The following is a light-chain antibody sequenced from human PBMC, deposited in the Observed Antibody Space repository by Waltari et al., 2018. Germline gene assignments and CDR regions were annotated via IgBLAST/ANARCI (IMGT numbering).Light chain of an antibody. Sequence: QSALTQPASMSGSPGQSITISCTGTSSDVGGYNYVSWYQQHPGKAPKLIIYDVHYRPSGVSNRFSGSNSGNTASLTISGLQADDEADYYCTSYITSSSTLYVFGTGTKVTVL. CDR3: TSYITSSSTLYV. CDR1: SSDVGGYNY. J-gene: IGLJ1*01. V-gene: IGLV2-14*03. CDR2: DVH.